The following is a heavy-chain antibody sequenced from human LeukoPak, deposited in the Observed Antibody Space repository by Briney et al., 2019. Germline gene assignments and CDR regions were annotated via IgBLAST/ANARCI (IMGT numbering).Heavy chain of an antibody. V-gene: IGHV4-59*01. CDR2: IYYSGST. Sequence: RSSETLSLTCIVSGGSISRYYWSWIRQPPGKGLEWIGYIYYSGSTNYNPSLKSRVTISVDTSKNQISLKLNSVTAADTAVYYCARRTVWWSHNDYFVLWGQGTVVTISS. CDR1: GGSISRYY. D-gene: IGHD3-16*01. CDR3: ARRTVWWSHNDYFVL. J-gene: IGHJ4*02.